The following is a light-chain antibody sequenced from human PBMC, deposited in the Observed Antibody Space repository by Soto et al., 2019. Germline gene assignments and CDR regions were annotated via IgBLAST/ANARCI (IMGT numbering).Light chain of an antibody. CDR3: QQYAKAPLT. CDR2: DAS. Sequence: EIVLTPSPATLSLSPVERATLSCRASQSVSSYLAWYQQKPGQAPRLLIYDASNRATGIPARFSGSGSGTDFTLTISRLEPEDFAVYYCQQYAKAPLTFGQGTKVDI. V-gene: IGKV3-11*01. CDR1: QSVSSY. J-gene: IGKJ1*01.